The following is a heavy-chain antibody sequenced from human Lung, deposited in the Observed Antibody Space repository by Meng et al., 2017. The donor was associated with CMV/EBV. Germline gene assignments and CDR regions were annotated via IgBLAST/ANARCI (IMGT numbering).Heavy chain of an antibody. V-gene: IGHV3-30-3*01. CDR3: ARELRFLEWLLPTWYYYCGMDV. CDR2: ISYDGSNK. CDR1: GFTFSSYA. D-gene: IGHD3-3*01. Sequence: GESLKISCAASGFTFSSYAMHWVRQAPGKGLEWVTVISYDGSNKYYADSVKGRFTISRDNSKNSLYLQMNSLRAEDTAVYCCARELRFLEWLLPTWYYYCGMDVWGQGTTVTVSS. J-gene: IGHJ6*02.